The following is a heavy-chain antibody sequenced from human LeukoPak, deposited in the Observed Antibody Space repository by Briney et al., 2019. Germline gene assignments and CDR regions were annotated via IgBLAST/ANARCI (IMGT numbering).Heavy chain of an antibody. Sequence: GGSLRLSCAASGFTVSSNYMSWVRQAPGKGLVWVSRVNSDGSSTTYADSVKGRFTISRDNAKNTLYLQMNSLRAEDTAVYYCARGRYYGMDVWGQGTTVTVSS. CDR2: VNSDGSST. V-gene: IGHV3-74*01. CDR1: GFTVSSNY. J-gene: IGHJ6*02. CDR3: ARGRYYGMDV.